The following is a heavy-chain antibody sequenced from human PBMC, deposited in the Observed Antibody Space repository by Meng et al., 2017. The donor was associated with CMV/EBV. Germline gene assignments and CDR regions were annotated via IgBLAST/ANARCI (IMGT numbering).Heavy chain of an antibody. V-gene: IGHV1-69*01. Sequence: VRVGAGGEKPGSSVKVPGKASGGTVRRYAFRWVSQAPGQCVEWMGGISPIFGTANYAQKFQCRVTITAAESPSTAYMELRSLRSEGTAVYYWARRGSYDGSRSYYNWFDPWGQGTLVTVPQ. CDR2: ISPIFGTA. D-gene: IGHD3-10*01. J-gene: IGHJ5*02. CDR1: GGTVRRYA. CDR3: ARRGSYDGSRSYYNWFDP.